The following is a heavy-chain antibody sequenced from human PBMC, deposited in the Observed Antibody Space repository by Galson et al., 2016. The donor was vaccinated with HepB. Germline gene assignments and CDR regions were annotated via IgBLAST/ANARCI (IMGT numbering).Heavy chain of an antibody. CDR1: GYKFTNYW. D-gene: IGHD1-26*01. CDR3: ARWPGGSSTWNYYDSMDV. Sequence: QSGAEVKQPGESLRISCKGSGYKFTNYWISWVRQMPGKGLQWMGRIDPTDSYTDYSPSFQGHVTFSIDKYISTAYLQWSSLKASDTAMYYCARWPGGSSTWNYYDSMDVWGQGTTVTVSS. CDR2: IDPTDSYT. V-gene: IGHV5-10-1*01. J-gene: IGHJ6*02.